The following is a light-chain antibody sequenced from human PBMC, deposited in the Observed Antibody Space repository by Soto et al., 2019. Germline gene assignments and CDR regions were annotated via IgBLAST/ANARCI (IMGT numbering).Light chain of an antibody. J-gene: IGLJ3*02. V-gene: IGLV1-40*01. Sequence: QAVVTQPPSVSGAPGQRVTISCTGSSSNIGAGYDVPWYQQLPGTAPKLLISGNSNRPSGVPDRFSGSKSGTSASLAITGLQAEDEADYYCQSYDSSLSGWVFGGGTKLTVL. CDR3: QSYDSSLSGWV. CDR1: SSNIGAGYD. CDR2: GNS.